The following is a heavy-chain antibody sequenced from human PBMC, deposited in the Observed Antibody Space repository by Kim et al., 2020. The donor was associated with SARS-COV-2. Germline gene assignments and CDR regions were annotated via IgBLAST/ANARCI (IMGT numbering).Heavy chain of an antibody. J-gene: IGHJ6*02. V-gene: IGHV3-43*01. Sequence: YADSVKGRFTITRDNSKNSLYLQMNSLRTEDTALYYCAILDYYYYGMDVWGQGTTVTVSS. CDR3: AILDYYYYGMDV.